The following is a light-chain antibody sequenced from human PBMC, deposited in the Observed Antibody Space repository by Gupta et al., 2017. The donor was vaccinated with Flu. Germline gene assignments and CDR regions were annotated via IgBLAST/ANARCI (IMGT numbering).Light chain of an antibody. V-gene: IGKV1-8*01. J-gene: IGKJ1*01. CDR2: AAS. CDR3: QQYDSYAST. CDR1: QGISSY. Sequence: TGDRVTITCRASQGISSYLAWYQQKPGKAPKLLIYAASTLQSGVPSRFSGSGSGTDFTLTISCLQSEDFATYYCQQYDSYASTFGQASKAQ.